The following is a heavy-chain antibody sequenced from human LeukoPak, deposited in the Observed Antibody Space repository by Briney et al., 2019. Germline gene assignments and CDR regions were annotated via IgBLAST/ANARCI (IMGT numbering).Heavy chain of an antibody. D-gene: IGHD2-21*02. J-gene: IGHJ4*02. CDR2: VNQDGGEK. V-gene: IGHV3-7*03. CDR1: GFTFSSSL. CDR3: ASGRVTAVY. Sequence: GGSLRLSCAASGFTFSSSLMTWVRQAPGKGLEWVASVNQDGGEKNYADSVKGRFTISRDNAKNSLYLQMNSLRTEDTAVYYCASGRVTAVYWGQGTLVTVSS.